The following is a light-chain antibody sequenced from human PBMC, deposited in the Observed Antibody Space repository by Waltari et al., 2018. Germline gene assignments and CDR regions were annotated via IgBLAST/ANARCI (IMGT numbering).Light chain of an antibody. CDR1: SSNIGGNP. CDR2: NND. V-gene: IGLV1-44*01. CDR3: AAWDDSRNGPV. Sequence: QSVLTQPPSASGTPGQRVTISCSGSSSNIGGNPANWYQQLPGTAPKLLIYNNDPRPSGVPDRFSGSKSGTSASLAISGLQSEDEADYYCAAWDDSRNGPVFGGGTKLPVL. J-gene: IGLJ3*02.